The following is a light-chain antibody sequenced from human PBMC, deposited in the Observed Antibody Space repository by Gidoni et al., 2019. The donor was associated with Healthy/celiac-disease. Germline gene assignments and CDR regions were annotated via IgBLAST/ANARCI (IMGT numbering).Light chain of an antibody. Sequence: DIQMTQSPSSVSASVGDRVTITCRASQGIISWLAWYPQKPGKAPKLLIYAASSLQSGVPSRFSGSGSGTDFTLTISSLQPEDFATYYCQQANSFPWTFGQGTKVEIK. V-gene: IGKV1-12*02. CDR2: AAS. CDR1: QGIISW. CDR3: QQANSFPWT. J-gene: IGKJ1*01.